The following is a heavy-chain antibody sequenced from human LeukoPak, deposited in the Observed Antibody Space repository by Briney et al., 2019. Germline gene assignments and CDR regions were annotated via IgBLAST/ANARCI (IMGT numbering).Heavy chain of an antibody. CDR2: LNPSGGRT. CDR3: ARDLIVDTVMGLFDY. V-gene: IGHV1-46*01. CDR1: GYTFTSHY. J-gene: IGHJ4*02. Sequence: ASVKVSCKAFGYTFTSHYMHRVRQAPGQGLEWMGILNPSGGRTTYAQKFKGRVTMTRDTSTSTVYMELSSLRSEDTAVYYCARDLIVDTVMGLFDYWGQGTLVTVSS. D-gene: IGHD5-18*01.